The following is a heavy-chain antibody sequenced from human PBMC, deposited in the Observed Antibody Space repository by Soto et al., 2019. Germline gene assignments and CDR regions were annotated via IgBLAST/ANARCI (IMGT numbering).Heavy chain of an antibody. CDR2: INSDGSST. Sequence: GGSLRLSCAASGFTFRIYWMHWVRQAPGKGLVWVSRINSDGSSTIYADSVKGRFTISRDNAKNTLYLQMKSLRAEDTAVYYCARHGLHDYGGFYYGMDVWGQGTTVTVSS. CDR3: ARHGLHDYGGFYYGMDV. J-gene: IGHJ6*02. CDR1: GFTFRIYW. V-gene: IGHV3-74*01. D-gene: IGHD4-17*01.